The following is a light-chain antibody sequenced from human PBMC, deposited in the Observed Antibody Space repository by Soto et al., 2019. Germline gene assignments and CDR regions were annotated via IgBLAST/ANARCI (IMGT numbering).Light chain of an antibody. CDR3: SSFSVTTSLYV. CDR1: TFNN. J-gene: IGLJ1*01. V-gene: IGLV2-14*03. CDR2: DVS. Sequence: QSALTQPASVSGSLGQSITISCTGATFNNVSWYQQHPVKAPKLIISDVSHRPSGVSHRFSGSQSAYTASLTISSLQPEDEADYSCSSFSVTTSLYVFGTGTKVTVL.